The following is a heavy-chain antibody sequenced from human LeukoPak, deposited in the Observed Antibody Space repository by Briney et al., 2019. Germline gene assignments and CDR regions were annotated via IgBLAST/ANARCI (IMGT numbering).Heavy chain of an antibody. CDR1: GYTFTGYY. V-gene: IGHV1-2*02. D-gene: IGHD1-7*01. CDR3: ARDGNWNYAGRWFDP. Sequence: ASVKVSCKASGYTFTGYYMHWVRQAPGQGLEWMGWINPNSGGTNYAQKFQGRVTMTRDTSISTAYMELSRLRSDDTAVYYCARDGNWNYAGRWFDPWGQGTLVTVSS. CDR2: INPNSGGT. J-gene: IGHJ5*02.